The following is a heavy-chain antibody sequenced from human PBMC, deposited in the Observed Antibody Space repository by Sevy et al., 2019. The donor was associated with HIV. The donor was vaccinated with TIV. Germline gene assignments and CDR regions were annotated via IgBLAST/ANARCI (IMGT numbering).Heavy chain of an antibody. CDR2: IKQDGSEK. CDR1: GFTFSSYW. J-gene: IGHJ4*02. CDR3: ARGHHYYDFWSGYSYYFDY. V-gene: IGHV3-7*03. Sequence: GGSLRLSCAASGFTFSSYWMSWVRQAPGKGLEWVANIKQDGSEKYYVDSVKGRFTISRDNAKNSLYLQMNSLRAEDTAVYYSARGHHYYDFWSGYSYYFDYWGQGTLVTVSS. D-gene: IGHD3-3*01.